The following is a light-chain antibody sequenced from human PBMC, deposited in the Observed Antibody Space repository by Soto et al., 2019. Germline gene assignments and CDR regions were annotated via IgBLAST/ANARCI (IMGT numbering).Light chain of an antibody. Sequence: QSVLTQPASVSGAPGQSITLACTGSSSNVGGDNDVSWYQQHPGKAPKPMIYTVSNRPSGVSNRFSGSKSGNTASLTISGLQAEDEADYYCSSYTSSRTLVVFGGGTKLTVL. CDR2: TVS. CDR1: SSNVGGDND. CDR3: SSYTSSRTLVV. V-gene: IGLV2-14*01. J-gene: IGLJ2*01.